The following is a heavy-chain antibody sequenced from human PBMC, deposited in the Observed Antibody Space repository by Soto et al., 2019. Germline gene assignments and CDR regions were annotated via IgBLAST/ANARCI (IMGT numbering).Heavy chain of an antibody. Sequence: EVQLVESGGGLIQPGGSLRLSCAASGFTVSRDYMSWVRQAPGKGLEWVSVIYTGGSTYYADSVKGRFTFSRDNSKNTLYLQMNSLRAEDTAVYYRARAYGGNPALFDPWGQGTLVTVSS. CDR1: GFTVSRDY. J-gene: IGHJ5*02. D-gene: IGHD4-17*01. V-gene: IGHV3-53*01. CDR2: IYTGGST. CDR3: ARAYGGNPALFDP.